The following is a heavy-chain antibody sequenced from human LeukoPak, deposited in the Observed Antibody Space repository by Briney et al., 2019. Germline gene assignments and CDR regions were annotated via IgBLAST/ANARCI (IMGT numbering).Heavy chain of an antibody. Sequence: PPETLSLTCTVSGGSISSGGYYWSWIRQPPGKGLEWIGYIYHSGSTYYNPSLKSRVTISVDTSENQFSLKLSSVTAADTAVYYCARGGDYADYGLNWFDPWGQGTLVTVSS. CDR2: IYHSGST. J-gene: IGHJ5*02. V-gene: IGHV4-30-2*01. D-gene: IGHD4-17*01. CDR3: ARGGDYADYGLNWFDP. CDR1: GGSISSGGYY.